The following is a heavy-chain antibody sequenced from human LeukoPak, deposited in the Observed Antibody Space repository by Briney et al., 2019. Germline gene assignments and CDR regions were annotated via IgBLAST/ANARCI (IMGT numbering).Heavy chain of an antibody. CDR2: ISGSGGST. D-gene: IGHD3-3*01. Sequence: PGGSLRLSCAASGFTFSSYAMSWVRQAPGKGLEWVSAISGSGGSTYYADSVKGRFTISRDNSKNTLYLQMISLRAEDTAVYYCAKDVYYDFWSGYAGGAFDYWGQGTLVTVSS. V-gene: IGHV3-23*01. CDR3: AKDVYYDFWSGYAGGAFDY. CDR1: GFTFSSYA. J-gene: IGHJ4*02.